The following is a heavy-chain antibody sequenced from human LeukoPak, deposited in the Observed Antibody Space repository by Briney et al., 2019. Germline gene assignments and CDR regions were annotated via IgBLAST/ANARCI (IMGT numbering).Heavy chain of an antibody. J-gene: IGHJ5*02. V-gene: IGHV4-59*11. D-gene: IGHD3-10*01. CDR2: IYYSGST. CDR3: AREYGSGSYPSWFDP. Sequence: SXXLXLTCTVSGGSISSHYWSWIRQPPGKGLEWIGYIYYSGSTNYNPSLKSRVTISVDTSKNQFSLKLSSVTAADTAVYYCAREYGSGSYPSWFDPWGQGTLVTXX. CDR1: GGSISSHY.